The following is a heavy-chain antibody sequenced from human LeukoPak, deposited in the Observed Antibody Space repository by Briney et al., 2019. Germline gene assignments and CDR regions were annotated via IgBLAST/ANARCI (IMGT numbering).Heavy chain of an antibody. D-gene: IGHD3-22*01. CDR2: IKQDGSVN. CDR1: GFTFSSYW. J-gene: IGHJ3*02. CDR3: ARDKSGYYNDAFDI. V-gene: IGHV3-7*01. Sequence: PGGSLRLSCSASGFTFSSYWMSWVRQAPGKGPECVANIKQDGSVNSYVDSVKGRFTISRDNAENALYLQMNSLRAEDTAVYYCARDKSGYYNDAFDIWGRGTMVTVSS.